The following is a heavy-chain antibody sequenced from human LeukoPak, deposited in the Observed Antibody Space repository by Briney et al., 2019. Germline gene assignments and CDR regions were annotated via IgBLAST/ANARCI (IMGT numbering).Heavy chain of an antibody. J-gene: IGHJ5*02. V-gene: IGHV3-23*01. D-gene: IGHD2-2*01. Sequence: GGSLRLSCTASGFTFSTYDMHWVRQAPGKGLEWVSAISGSGGSTYYADSVKGRFTISRDNSKNTLYLQMNSLRAEDTAVYYCAKDPYYCSSTSCYERRWNWFDPWGQGTLVTVSS. CDR2: ISGSGGST. CDR3: AKDPYYCSSTSCYERRWNWFDP. CDR1: GFTFSTYD.